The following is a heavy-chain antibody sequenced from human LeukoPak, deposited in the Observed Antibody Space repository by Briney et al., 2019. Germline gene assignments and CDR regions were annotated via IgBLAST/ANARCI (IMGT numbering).Heavy chain of an antibody. CDR3: ARGGDGYHWGNLDY. CDR2: IYYTGSS. CDR1: GDSISNYY. V-gene: IGHV4-59*01. Sequence: SETLSLTCTVSGDSISNYYWSWIRQSPGTGLEWIGYIYYTGSSRYNPSLKSRVTISVDTSRNQFSLKLTSVTAADTAVYYCARGGDGYHWGNLDYWGQGTLVTVSS. J-gene: IGHJ4*02. D-gene: IGHD5-24*01.